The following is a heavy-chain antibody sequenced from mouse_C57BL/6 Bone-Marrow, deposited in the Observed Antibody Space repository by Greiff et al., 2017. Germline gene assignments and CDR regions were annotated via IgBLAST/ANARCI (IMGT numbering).Heavy chain of an antibody. V-gene: IGHV5-9-1*02. CDR1: GFTFSSYA. Sequence: EVKLMESGEGLVKPGGSLKLSCAASGFTFSSYAMSWVRQTPEKRLEWVAYISSGGDYIYYADTVKGRFTISRDNARNTLYLQMSSLKSEDTAMYYCTSGAYYGSFYYYAMDYWGQGTSVTVSS. D-gene: IGHD1-1*01. J-gene: IGHJ4*01. CDR2: ISSGGDYI. CDR3: TSGAYYGSFYYYAMDY.